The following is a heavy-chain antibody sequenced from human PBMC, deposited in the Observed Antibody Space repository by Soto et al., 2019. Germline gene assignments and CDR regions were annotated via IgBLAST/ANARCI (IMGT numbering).Heavy chain of an antibody. J-gene: IGHJ4*02. CDR2: ISYDGSNK. V-gene: IGHV3-30*18. CDR1: GFTFSSYG. Sequence: PGGSLSLSCAASGFTFSSYGMHWVRQAPGKGLEWVAVISYDGSNKYYADSVKGRFTISRDNSKNTLYLQMNSLRAEDTAVYYCANQLAVAGPYDYWGQGTLVTVSS. CDR3: ANQLAVAGPYDY. D-gene: IGHD6-19*01.